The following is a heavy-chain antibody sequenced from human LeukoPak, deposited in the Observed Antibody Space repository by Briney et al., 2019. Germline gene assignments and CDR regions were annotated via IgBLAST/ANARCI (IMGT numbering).Heavy chain of an antibody. Sequence: GGSLRLSCAASGFTFSGYGMHWVRQAPGKGLEWVAVISYDGSNKYYADSVKGRFTISRDNSKNTLYLQMNSLRAEDTAVYYCAKARGYSSGWSPYYYYGMDVWGQGTTVTVSS. CDR3: AKARGYSSGWSPYYYYGMDV. CDR1: GFTFSGYG. CDR2: ISYDGSNK. J-gene: IGHJ6*02. D-gene: IGHD6-19*01. V-gene: IGHV3-30*18.